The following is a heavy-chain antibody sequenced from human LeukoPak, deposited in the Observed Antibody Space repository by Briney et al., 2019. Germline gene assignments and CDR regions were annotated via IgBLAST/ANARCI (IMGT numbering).Heavy chain of an antibody. CDR1: TFTFSTYS. J-gene: IGHJ4*02. V-gene: IGHV3-21*01. D-gene: IGHD5-24*01. CDR2: ISSSSSYI. CDR3: ARESEVEMATSSIDY. Sequence: GGSLRLSCSASTFTFSTYSMNWVRQAPGKGLEWVSSISSSSSYIYYADSVKGRFTISRDNAKNSLYLQMNSLRAEDTAVYYCARESEVEMATSSIDYWGQGTLVTVSS.